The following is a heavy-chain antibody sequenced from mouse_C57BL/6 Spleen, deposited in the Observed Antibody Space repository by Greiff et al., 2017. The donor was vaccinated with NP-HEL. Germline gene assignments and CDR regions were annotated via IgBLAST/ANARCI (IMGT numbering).Heavy chain of an antibody. V-gene: IGHV1-22*01. D-gene: IGHD4-1*01. CDR1: GYTFTDYN. CDR2: INPNNGGT. J-gene: IGHJ2*01. Sequence: VHVKQSGPELVKPGASVKMSCKSSGYTFTDYNMHWVKQSHGKSLEWIGYINPNNGGTSYNQKFKGKATLTVNKSSSTAYMELRSLTSEDSAVYYCARKTPNWDWDYWGQGTTLTVSS. CDR3: ARKTPNWDWDY.